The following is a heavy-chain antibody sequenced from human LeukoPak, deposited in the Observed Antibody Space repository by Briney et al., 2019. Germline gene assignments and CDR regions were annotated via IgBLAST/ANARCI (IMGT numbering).Heavy chain of an antibody. J-gene: IGHJ6*02. CDR2: IIPILGIA. V-gene: IGHV1-69*04. CDR3: ARTYYYDSSGYPIYYYGMDV. D-gene: IGHD3-22*01. Sequence: ASVTVSFKASGGTFSSYAISWVRQAPGQGLEWMGRIIPILGIANYAQKFQGRVTITADKSTSTAYMELSSLRSEDTAVYYCARTYYYDSSGYPIYYYGMDVWGQGTTVTVSS. CDR1: GGTFSSYA.